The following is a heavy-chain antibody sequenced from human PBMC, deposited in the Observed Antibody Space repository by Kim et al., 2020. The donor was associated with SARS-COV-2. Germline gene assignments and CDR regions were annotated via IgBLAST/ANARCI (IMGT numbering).Heavy chain of an antibody. CDR3: ARVRAPLYNYYYYGMDV. V-gene: IGHV4-34*01. D-gene: IGHD1-1*01. CDR2: INHSGST. J-gene: IGHJ6*02. CDR1: GGSFSGYY. Sequence: SETLSLTCAVYGGSFSGYYWSWIRQPPGKGLEWIGEINHSGSTNYNPSLKSRVTISVDTSKNQFSLKLSSVTAADTAVYYCARVRAPLYNYYYYGMDVWGQGTTVTVSS.